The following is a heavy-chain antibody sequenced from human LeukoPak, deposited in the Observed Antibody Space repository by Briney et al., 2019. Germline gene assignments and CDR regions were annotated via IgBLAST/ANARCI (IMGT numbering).Heavy chain of an antibody. CDR3: ARTSTVTTAFDP. J-gene: IGHJ5*02. CDR1: GASLSSGGYY. Sequence: SGTLSLTCTVSGASLSSGGYYWSWLRQPAGKGLEWIGRIYTGGSTNYSPSLKSRVTISLDTSKNQFSLKLTSVTAADMAVYYCARTSTVTTAFDPWGQGTLVTVSS. D-gene: IGHD4-11*01. V-gene: IGHV4-61*02. CDR2: IYTGGST.